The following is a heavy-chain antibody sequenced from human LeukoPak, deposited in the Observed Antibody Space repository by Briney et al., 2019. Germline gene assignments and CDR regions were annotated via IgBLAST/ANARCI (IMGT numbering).Heavy chain of an antibody. CDR3: ARGVEPLAANTLAY. CDR1: GFTFITND. CDR2: LYSDGNT. D-gene: IGHD1-14*01. J-gene: IGHJ4*02. Sequence: GGSLRLSCAASGFTFITNDMTWVRQAPGKGLEWVSVLYSDGNTKYSDSVQGRFTISRDNSKNTLYLEMNSLSPDDTAVYYCARGVEPLAANTLAYWGQGTLVTVSS. V-gene: IGHV3-53*01.